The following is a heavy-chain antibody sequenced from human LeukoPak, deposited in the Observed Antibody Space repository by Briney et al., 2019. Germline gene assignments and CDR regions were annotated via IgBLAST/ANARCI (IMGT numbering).Heavy chain of an antibody. V-gene: IGHV4-59*12. CDR2: ISYSGST. Sequence: SETLSLTCNVSGGSISTYYWSWIRQPPGKGLEWIGYISYSGSTDYNPSLKSRVTISVDTSKNQFSLKLSSVTAADTAVYYCTRDRQLEWFYLWGQGTLVTVSS. D-gene: IGHD3-10*01. J-gene: IGHJ5*01. CDR3: TRDRQLEWFYL. CDR1: GGSISTYY.